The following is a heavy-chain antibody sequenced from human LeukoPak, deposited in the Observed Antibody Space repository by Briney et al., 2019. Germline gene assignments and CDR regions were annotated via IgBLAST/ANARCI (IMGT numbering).Heavy chain of an antibody. Sequence: GSLRLSCEASGFTFSDYWMGWVRQAPGKGLEWIGRIYSSGITSYNPSLESRVTMSVDASKNQFSLRLRSVTAADTAVYFCARQHHHENTGYDSWGQGVLVTVSS. CDR1: GFTFSDYW. J-gene: IGHJ4*02. CDR3: ARQHHHENTGYDS. CDR2: IYSSGIT. D-gene: IGHD3-9*01. V-gene: IGHV4-4*07.